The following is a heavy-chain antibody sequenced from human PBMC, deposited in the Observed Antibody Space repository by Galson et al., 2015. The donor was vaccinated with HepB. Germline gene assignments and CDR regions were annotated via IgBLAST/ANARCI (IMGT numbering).Heavy chain of an antibody. CDR3: ARGIGLVVPAAVDAFDI. Sequence: SLRLSCAASGFTFSSYAMHWVRQAPGKGLEWVAVISYDGSNKYYADSVKGRFTISRDNSKNTLYLQMNSLRAEDTAVYYCARGIGLVVPAAVDAFDIWGQGTMVTVSS. J-gene: IGHJ3*02. D-gene: IGHD2-2*01. CDR2: ISYDGSNK. V-gene: IGHV3-30-3*01. CDR1: GFTFSSYA.